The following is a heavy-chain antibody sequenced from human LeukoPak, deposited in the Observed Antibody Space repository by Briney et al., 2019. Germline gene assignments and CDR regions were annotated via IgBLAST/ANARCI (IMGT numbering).Heavy chain of an antibody. CDR3: ARRAGAYSHPYDY. CDR1: GFTFSSYE. Sequence: PGGSLRLSCAASGFTFSSYEMNWVRQAPGKGQEWDSYISSSGSTIYYADSVHGRFTSSSDNAKNSLYLQMNSLRAEDTAVYYCARRAGAYSHPYDYWGQGTLVTVSS. J-gene: IGHJ4*02. V-gene: IGHV3-48*03. D-gene: IGHD4/OR15-4a*01. CDR2: ISSSGSTI.